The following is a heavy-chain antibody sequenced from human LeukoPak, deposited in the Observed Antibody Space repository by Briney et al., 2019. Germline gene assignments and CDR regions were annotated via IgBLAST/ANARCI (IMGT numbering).Heavy chain of an antibody. CDR1: GFTFSSDW. CDR3: ARDKVVGATLFDY. CDR2: IKQDGSDK. D-gene: IGHD1-26*01. Sequence: GGSLRLSCAASGFTFSSDWMSWVRQAPGKGLEWVANIKQDGSDKYYVDSVKGRFTISRDNAKNSVYLQMNSLRAEDTAVYYCARDKVVGATLFDYWGQGTLVTVSS. J-gene: IGHJ4*02. V-gene: IGHV3-7*01.